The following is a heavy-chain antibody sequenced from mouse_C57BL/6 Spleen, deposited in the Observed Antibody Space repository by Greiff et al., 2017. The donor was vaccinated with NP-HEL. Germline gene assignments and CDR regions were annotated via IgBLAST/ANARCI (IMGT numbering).Heavy chain of an antibody. V-gene: IGHV1-64*01. CDR1: GYTFTSYW. CDR2: IHPNSGST. J-gene: IGHJ2*01. D-gene: IGHD1-1*01. CDR3: AGLTTGVPYYFGD. Sequence: QVQLQQPGAELVKPGASVKLSCKASGYTFTSYWMHWVKQRPGQGLEWIGMIHPNSGSTNYNEKFKSKATLTVDKSSNTAYMQLSSLTSEDSAVYYCAGLTTGVPYYFGDWGQGTTLTVSS.